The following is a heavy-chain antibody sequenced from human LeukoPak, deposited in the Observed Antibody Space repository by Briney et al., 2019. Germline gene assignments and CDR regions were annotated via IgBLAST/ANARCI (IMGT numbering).Heavy chain of an antibody. CDR2: ISNTGGRT. Sequence: GGSLRLSCAASGFAFSSYAMSWVRQAPGKGLEYVSGISNTGGRTYYADSMKGRFTISRDNSKNTVYLQMNSLRAEDTAVYYCAKDCCGTSLFDYWGQGTLVTVSS. CDR1: GFAFSSYA. D-gene: IGHD2-21*01. CDR3: AKDCCGTSLFDY. V-gene: IGHV3-23*01. J-gene: IGHJ4*02.